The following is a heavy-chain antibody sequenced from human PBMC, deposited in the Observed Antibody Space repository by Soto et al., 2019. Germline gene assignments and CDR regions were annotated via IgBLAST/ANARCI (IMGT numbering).Heavy chain of an antibody. CDR2: AYYRSRWLY. CDR3: ARDPTDFNSGFEC. CDR1: GDSVSNNGAT. V-gene: IGHV6-1*01. Sequence: SQTLSLTCGSCGDSVSNNGATWNWIRQSPSRGLEWLGRAYYRSRWLYDYATSVRGRISINPDTSKNQVSLQLNSVTPEDTAVYYCARDPTDFNSGFECWGQGTLVTVSS. J-gene: IGHJ1*01. D-gene: IGHD1-26*01.